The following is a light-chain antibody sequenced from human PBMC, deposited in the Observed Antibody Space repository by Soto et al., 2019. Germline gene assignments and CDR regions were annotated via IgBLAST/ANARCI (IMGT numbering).Light chain of an antibody. CDR3: SSYTSSSPLSV. Sequence: QSALTQPASVSGSPGQSITISCTGTSSDVGGYNYVSWYQQHPGKAPKLMIFDVSNRPSGVANRFSGSKSGNTASLTISGPQAEDEADYYCSSYTSSSPLSVFGTGTKVTVL. J-gene: IGLJ1*01. CDR1: SSDVGGYNY. CDR2: DVS. V-gene: IGLV2-14*01.